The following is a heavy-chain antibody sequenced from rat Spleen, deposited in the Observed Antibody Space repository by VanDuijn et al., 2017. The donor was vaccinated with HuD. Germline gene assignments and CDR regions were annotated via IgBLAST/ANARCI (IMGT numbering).Heavy chain of an antibody. Sequence: QVQLMESGPGLVQPSETLSLTCTVSGFSLINYSVHWVRQPPGKGLEWIAAISSGGSTYYNSALKSRLSISRDTSKSQVFLKMSSLQTEDTATYYCARRTIAAISDYVMDAWGQGASVTVSS. CDR1: GFSLINYS. CDR2: ISSGGST. V-gene: IGHV2-6*01. D-gene: IGHD1-2*01. J-gene: IGHJ4*01. CDR3: ARRTIAAISDYVMDA.